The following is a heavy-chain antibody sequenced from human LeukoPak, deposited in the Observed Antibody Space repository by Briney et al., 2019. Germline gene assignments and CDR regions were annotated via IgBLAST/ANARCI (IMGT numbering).Heavy chain of an antibody. CDR1: GGSISSSNSY. J-gene: IGHJ4*02. D-gene: IGHD3-22*01. CDR3: ARHYPRGHNNDRSGYIYPFDY. Sequence: SETLSLTCTVSGGSISSSNSYWGWIRQPPGKGLEWIGSIYYSGSTYYNPSVKSRLTISVDTAKNQFSLKLSSVTAADTAVYYCARHYPRGHNNDRSGYIYPFDYWGQGTLVTVSS. CDR2: IYYSGST. V-gene: IGHV4-39*01.